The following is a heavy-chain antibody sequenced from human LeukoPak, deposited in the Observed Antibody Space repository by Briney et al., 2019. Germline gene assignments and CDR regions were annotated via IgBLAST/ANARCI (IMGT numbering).Heavy chain of an antibody. V-gene: IGHV3-23*01. CDR3: AKDMVRGYYFDC. CDR2: ISGSSDAT. CDR1: GFTFSTCG. Sequence: GGSLRLSCAASGFTFSTCGMSWVRQAPGKGLEWVSAISGSSDATFYADSVKGRFTVSRDNSKYTLYLQMNSLRAEDTAVYFCAKDMVRGYYFDCWGQGTLITVSS. J-gene: IGHJ4*02. D-gene: IGHD3-10*01.